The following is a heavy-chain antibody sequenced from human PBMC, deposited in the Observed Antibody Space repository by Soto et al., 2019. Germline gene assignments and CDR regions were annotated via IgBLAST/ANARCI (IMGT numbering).Heavy chain of an antibody. CDR3: AKRGDTTSWYRFDP. D-gene: IGHD6-13*01. V-gene: IGHV3-23*01. J-gene: IGHJ5*02. CDR1: GFTLTSFG. Sequence: EVQLLDSGGGLVQPGGSLRLSCAASGFTLTSFGMSWVRQAPGKGLEWVSSISASGTSMYYAKSVEGRFTISRDTSKNTLYLQMNSLRAEDTAVYYCAKRGDTTSWYRFDPWGQGTLVTVSS. CDR2: ISASGTSM.